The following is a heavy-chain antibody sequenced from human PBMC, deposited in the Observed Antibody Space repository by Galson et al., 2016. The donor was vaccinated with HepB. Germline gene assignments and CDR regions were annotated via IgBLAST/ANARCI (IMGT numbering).Heavy chain of an antibody. CDR2: TDGSGGST. D-gene: IGHD2-15*01. CDR3: ARWGYGKMTDY. CDR1: GFTFSTYT. Sequence: SLRLSCAASGFTFSTYTLSWVRQAPGKGLEWVSGTDGSGGSTYYADSVRGRFTISRDNSKNTVSLEMNSLRVDDTAVYYCARWGYGKMTDYWGRGTLVTVSS. J-gene: IGHJ4*02. V-gene: IGHV3-23*01.